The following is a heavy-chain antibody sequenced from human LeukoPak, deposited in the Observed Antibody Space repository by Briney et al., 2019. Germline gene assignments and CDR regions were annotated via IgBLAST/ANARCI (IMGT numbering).Heavy chain of an antibody. V-gene: IGHV4-4*07. CDR2: IYGSGSA. Sequence: TPSETLSLTCSVSGGSIRNYFWSWIRQSAGKGLEWIARIYGSGSADYNSLFNGRVTMSLDTSKNQFYLELTSVTAADTAVYYCARDGAATFPDFWGQGTLVTVSS. J-gene: IGHJ4*02. CDR3: ARDGAATFPDF. CDR1: GGSIRNYF. D-gene: IGHD1-26*01.